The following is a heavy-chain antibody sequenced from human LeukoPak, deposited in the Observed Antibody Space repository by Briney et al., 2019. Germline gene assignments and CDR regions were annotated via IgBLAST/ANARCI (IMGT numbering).Heavy chain of an antibody. CDR2: INPSGGNT. V-gene: IGHV1-46*01. J-gene: IGHJ5*02. Sequence: ASVKVSCKTSGYIFTRYYMHWVRQAPGQGLEWMGIINPSGGNTSHAQKFQGRVTLTRETSTSTVYVELSSLRSEDTAVYYCVRDKYYYDSSGFPSWGQGTLVTVSS. CDR1: GYIFTRYY. CDR3: VRDKYYYDSSGFPS. D-gene: IGHD3-22*01.